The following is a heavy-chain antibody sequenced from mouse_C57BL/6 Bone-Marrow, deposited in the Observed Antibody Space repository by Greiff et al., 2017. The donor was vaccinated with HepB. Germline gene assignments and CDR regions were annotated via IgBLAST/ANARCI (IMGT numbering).Heavy chain of an antibody. CDR2: INRDGGST. J-gene: IGHJ2*01. CDR3: ASPSGYDYVFDD. D-gene: IGHD2-4*01. V-gene: IGHV5-2*01. Sequence: VMLVESGGGLVQPGESLKLSCESNEYEFPSHDMSWVRKTPEKRLELVAAINRDGGSTYYPDTMERRFIISRDNTKKTLYLQMSSLRSEDTALYYWASPSGYDYVFDDWGQGTTLTVSS. CDR1: EYEFPSHD.